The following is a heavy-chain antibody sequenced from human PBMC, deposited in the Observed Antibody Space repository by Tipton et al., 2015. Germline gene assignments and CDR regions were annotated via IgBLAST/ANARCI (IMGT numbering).Heavy chain of an antibody. V-gene: IGHV3-7*03. CDR2: IKQDGSEK. CDR3: ARGYTDFDY. J-gene: IGHJ4*02. D-gene: IGHD5-24*01. CDR1: GFTFSNYA. Sequence: SLRLSCAASGFTFSNYAMNWVRQAPGKGLEWVANIKQDGSEKYYVDSVKGRFTISRDNAKNSLYLQMNSLRAEDTAVYYCARGYTDFDYWGQGTLVTVSS.